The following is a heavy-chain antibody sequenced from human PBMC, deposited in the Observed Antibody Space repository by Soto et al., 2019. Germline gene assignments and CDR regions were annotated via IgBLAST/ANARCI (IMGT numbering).Heavy chain of an antibody. D-gene: IGHD3-16*01. CDR2: IYYSGNT. V-gene: IGHV4-30-4*08. J-gene: IGHJ4*02. CDR3: AREGGESSDGLYYFDP. CDR1: GGSTSSANY. Sequence: PSETLSLTCTVPGGSTSSANYWSWICQLTGKGLEWIGHIYYSGNTDYNPSLKSRLAISIDTSKNQFSLKLSSVTAADTAVYFCAREGGESSDGLYYFDPWGQGSLVTVS.